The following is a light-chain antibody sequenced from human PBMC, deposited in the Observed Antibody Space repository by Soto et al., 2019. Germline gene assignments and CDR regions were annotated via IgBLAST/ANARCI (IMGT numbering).Light chain of an antibody. CDR3: ASYTHSHVV. J-gene: IGLJ2*01. CDR2: EVS. V-gene: IGLV2-14*01. Sequence: QSALTQPASVSGSPGQSITISCTGTSSDVGGYNYVSWYQHHPGNAPKLMIYEVSNRPSGVSSRFSGSKSGNTASLTISGLQAEDESDYYCASYTHSHVVFGGGTQLTVL. CDR1: SSDVGGYNY.